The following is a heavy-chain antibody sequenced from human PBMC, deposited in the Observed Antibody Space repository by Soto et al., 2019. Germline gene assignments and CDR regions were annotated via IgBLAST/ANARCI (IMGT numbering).Heavy chain of an antibody. CDR2: IWYDGSNK. CDR3: AREGNDSSGYTHYPVIYFDY. Sequence: QPGGSLRLSCAASGFTFSSYGMHWVRQAPGKGLEWVAVIWYDGSNKYYADSVKGRFTISRDNSKNTLYLQMNSLRAEDTAVYYCAREGNDSSGYTHYPVIYFDYWGQGTLVTVSS. CDR1: GFTFSSYG. J-gene: IGHJ4*02. V-gene: IGHV3-33*01. D-gene: IGHD3-22*01.